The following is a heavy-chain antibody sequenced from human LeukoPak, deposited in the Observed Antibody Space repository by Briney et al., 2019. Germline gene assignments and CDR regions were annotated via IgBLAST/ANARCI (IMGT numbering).Heavy chain of an antibody. J-gene: IGHJ3*02. CDR2: INHSGST. Sequence: SETLSLTCTVYGGSFSGYYWSWIRQPPGKGLEWIGEINHSGSTNYNPSLKSRVPISVDTSKNQFPLKLSSVTAADTAVYYCARARVRSAFDIWGQGTMVTVSS. CDR1: GGSFSGYY. V-gene: IGHV4-34*01. CDR3: ARARVRSAFDI. D-gene: IGHD2-21*01.